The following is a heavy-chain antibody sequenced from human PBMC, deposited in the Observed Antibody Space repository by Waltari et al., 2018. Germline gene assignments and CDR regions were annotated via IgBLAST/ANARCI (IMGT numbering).Heavy chain of an antibody. Sequence: QLQLQESGPGLVKPSETLSLTCTVSGGSISSSSYYWGWIRQPPGKGLEWIGSIYYSGSTYYNPSLKSRVTISVDTSKNQFSLKLSSVTAADTAVYYCARDRPYYDSSGYRFDYWGQGTLVTVSS. CDR3: ARDRPYYDSSGYRFDY. CDR1: GGSISSSSYY. D-gene: IGHD3-22*01. J-gene: IGHJ4*02. V-gene: IGHV4-39*07. CDR2: IYYSGST.